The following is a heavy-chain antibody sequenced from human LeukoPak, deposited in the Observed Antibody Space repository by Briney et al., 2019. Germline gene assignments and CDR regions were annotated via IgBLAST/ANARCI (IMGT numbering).Heavy chain of an antibody. CDR2: TRNKANSYTT. V-gene: IGHV3-72*01. Sequence: TGGSLRLSCAASGFTISDHYMDWVRQAPGKGLEWVGRTRNKANSYTTEYAASVKGRFTISRDDSKNSLYVQMNSLKTEDTAVYYCTRSVGGAFDIWGQGTMVTVSS. D-gene: IGHD2-15*01. CDR3: TRSVGGAFDI. CDR1: GFTISDHY. J-gene: IGHJ3*02.